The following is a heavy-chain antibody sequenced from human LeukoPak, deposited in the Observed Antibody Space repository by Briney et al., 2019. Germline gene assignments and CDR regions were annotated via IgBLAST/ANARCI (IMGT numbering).Heavy chain of an antibody. CDR1: GGSLTSSNQY. D-gene: IGHD5-18*01. V-gene: IGHV4-39*01. Sequence: PSETLSLTCSVVGGSLTSSNQYWGWIRQPPGKGLEWIGSIYYSGRTYYNPSLKSRATISVDTSKNQFSLKLSSVTAADTAVYYCARPDQRGYNYDYSAFDIWGQGTMVTVSS. CDR2: IYYSGRT. J-gene: IGHJ3*02. CDR3: ARPDQRGYNYDYSAFDI.